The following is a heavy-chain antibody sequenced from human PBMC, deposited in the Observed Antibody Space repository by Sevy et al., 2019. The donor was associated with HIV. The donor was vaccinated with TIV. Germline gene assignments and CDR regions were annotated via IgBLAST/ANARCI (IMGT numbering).Heavy chain of an antibody. D-gene: IGHD3-22*01. J-gene: IGHJ4*02. V-gene: IGHV3-7*01. CDR2: INQHGSDK. CDR3: ARGDYYDSGPLIDYRPLDH. Sequence: GGSLRLSCEASGFIFSSHWMNWVRRAPGKGLEWVANINQHGSDKNYVASVEGRFSISRDNAKNSLYLQMNSPRVGDTAVYYCARGDYYDSGPLIDYRPLDHWGRGTLVTVSS. CDR1: GFIFSSHW.